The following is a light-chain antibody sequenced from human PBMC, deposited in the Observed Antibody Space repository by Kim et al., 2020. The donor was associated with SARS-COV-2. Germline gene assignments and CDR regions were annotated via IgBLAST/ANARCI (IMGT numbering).Light chain of an antibody. CDR2: LAS. V-gene: IGKV1-5*03. J-gene: IGKJ2*01. CDR3: QHYSRFPYT. Sequence: ASVGDRVTITCRASQTISTWLDWYQQKPGKAPNLLIYLASTLESGVPSRFIGSGSGTEFTLTIDSLQPDDFATYYCQHYSRFPYTFGQGTKLEI. CDR1: QTISTW.